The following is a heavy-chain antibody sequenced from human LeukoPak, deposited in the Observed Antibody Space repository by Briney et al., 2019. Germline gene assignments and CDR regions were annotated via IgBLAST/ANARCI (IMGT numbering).Heavy chain of an antibody. CDR2: ISYDGSNK. D-gene: IGHD5-12*01. CDR3: ARRGGYDLDY. V-gene: IGHV3-30*03. CDR1: GFTFSSYS. Sequence: PGGSLRLSCAASGFTFSSYSMNWVRQAPGKGLEWVAVISYDGSNKYYADSVKGRFTISRDNSKNTLYLQMSSLRAEDTAVYYCARRGGYDLDYWGQGTLVTVSS. J-gene: IGHJ4*02.